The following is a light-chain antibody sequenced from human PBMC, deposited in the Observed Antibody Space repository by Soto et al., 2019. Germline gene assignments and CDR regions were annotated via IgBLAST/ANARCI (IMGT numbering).Light chain of an antibody. Sequence: QSVLTQPASVSGSPGQSITISCTGSSSDIGAYDYVSWYQQRPVKAPKLMIFDVTNRPSGVSDRFSGSKSGDTASLTISALQTEDEADYYCSSYTSSSTPYVFGTGTKVTV. CDR2: DVT. CDR1: SSDIGAYDY. V-gene: IGLV2-14*01. CDR3: SSYTSSSTPYV. J-gene: IGLJ1*01.